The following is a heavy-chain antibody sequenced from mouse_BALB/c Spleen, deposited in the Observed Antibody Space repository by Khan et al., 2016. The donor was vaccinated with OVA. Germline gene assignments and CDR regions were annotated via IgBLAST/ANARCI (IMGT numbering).Heavy chain of an antibody. CDR1: GFDFSRYW. J-gene: IGHJ3*01. V-gene: IGHV4-1*02. CDR3: ARRDGYYGNYPFAY. D-gene: IGHD2-1*01. CDR2: INPDSSTI. Sequence: EVKLLESGGGLVQPGGSLKLSCAASGFDFSRYWMSWVRQAPGKGLEWIGEINPDSSTINYTPSLKDKFIISRDNAKNTLYLQMSKVRSEDTALYYGARRDGYYGNYPFAYWGQGTLGTVSA.